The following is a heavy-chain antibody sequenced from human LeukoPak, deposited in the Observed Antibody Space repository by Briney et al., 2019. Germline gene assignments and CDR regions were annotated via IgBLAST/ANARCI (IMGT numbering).Heavy chain of an antibody. D-gene: IGHD3-10*01. CDR3: ARVSTTYYYGSGSYSHFDY. CDR2: IYYSGST. CDR1: GGSISSSSYY. Sequence: SSETLSLTCTVSGGSISSSSYYWGWIRQPPGKGLEWIGTIYYSGSTYYNPSLKSRVTISVDTSKNQFSLKLSSVTAADTAVYYCARVSTTYYYGSGSYSHFDYWGQGTLVTVSS. V-gene: IGHV4-39*07. J-gene: IGHJ4*02.